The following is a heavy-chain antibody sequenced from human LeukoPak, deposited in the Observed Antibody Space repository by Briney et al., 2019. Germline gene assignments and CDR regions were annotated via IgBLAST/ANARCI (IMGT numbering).Heavy chain of an antibody. CDR2: ISYDGSNK. D-gene: IGHD6-6*01. CDR3: ARHAGIAAPPSY. J-gene: IGHJ4*02. V-gene: IGHV3-30-3*01. CDR1: GFTFSSYA. Sequence: GGSLRLSCAASGFTFSSYAMHWVRQAPGKGLEWVAVISYDGSNKYYADSVKGRFTISRDNSKNTLYLQMNSLRAEDTAVYYCARHAGIAAPPSYWGQGTLVTVSS.